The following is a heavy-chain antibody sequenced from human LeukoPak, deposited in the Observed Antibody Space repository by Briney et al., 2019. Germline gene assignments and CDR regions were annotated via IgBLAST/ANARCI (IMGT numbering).Heavy chain of an antibody. D-gene: IGHD5-24*01. CDR1: GGTFSSYA. Sequence: SVKVSCKASGGTFSSYAISWVRQAPGQGLEWMGGIIPIFGTANYAQKFQGRVIMTTDTSTSTVYMELSSLKSEDTAVYYCARVRDGYNDAYDIWGQGTMVIVSS. CDR2: IIPIFGTA. V-gene: IGHV1-69*05. J-gene: IGHJ3*02. CDR3: ARVRDGYNDAYDI.